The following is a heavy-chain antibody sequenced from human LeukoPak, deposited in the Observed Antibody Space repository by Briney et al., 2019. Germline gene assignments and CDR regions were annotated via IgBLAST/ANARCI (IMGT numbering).Heavy chain of an antibody. CDR2: IYYSGST. Sequence: PSETLSLTCTVSGGSISSSSYYWGWIRQPPGKGLEWIGSIYYSGSTYYNPSLKSRVTISVDTSKNQFSLKLSSVTAADTAVYYCARHADILTVGAKFDPWGQGTLVTVSS. J-gene: IGHJ5*02. D-gene: IGHD3-9*01. V-gene: IGHV4-39*01. CDR1: GGSISSSSYY. CDR3: ARHADILTVGAKFDP.